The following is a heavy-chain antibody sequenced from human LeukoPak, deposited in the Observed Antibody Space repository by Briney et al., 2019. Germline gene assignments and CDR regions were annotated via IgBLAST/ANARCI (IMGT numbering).Heavy chain of an antibody. J-gene: IGHJ4*02. Sequence: GSLRLSCAASGFTFSSYSMSWVRQAPGKGLEWVSSISGSSSYIYYTDSVKGRFTISRDNAKNSLYLQMNSLRAEDTAMYYCARDREAYCSGGSCTNFDYWGQGTLVPVSS. CDR3: ARDREAYCSGGSCTNFDY. CDR2: ISGSSSYI. CDR1: GFTFSSYS. V-gene: IGHV3-21*01. D-gene: IGHD2-15*01.